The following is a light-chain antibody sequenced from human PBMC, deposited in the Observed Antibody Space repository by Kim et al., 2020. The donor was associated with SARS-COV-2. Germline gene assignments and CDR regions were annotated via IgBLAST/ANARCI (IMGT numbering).Light chain of an antibody. CDR2: GAS. CDR1: QSVNSN. CDR3: QQFNNWPLYS. V-gene: IGKV3-15*01. J-gene: IGKJ2*03. Sequence: EVMMTQSPATLSVSPGERATLSCRASQSVNSNLAWYQQKPGQAPRLLIYGASTRASGVPARFSGSGSGTEFTLTISSLQSEDFAVYYCQQFNNWPLYSFGQGTKREI.